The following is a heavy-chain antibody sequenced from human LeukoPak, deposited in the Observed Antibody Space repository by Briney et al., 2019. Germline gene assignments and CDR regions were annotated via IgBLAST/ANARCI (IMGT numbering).Heavy chain of an antibody. CDR2: IMPMFGKA. V-gene: IGHV1-69*13. Sequence: SVKVSCKASGGTFSSYAFSWLRQAPGQGLEWMGGIMPMFGKANYAQKFQGRVTITADESTTTAYMELNSLRSGDTAMYYCARDWGMGPSSSWAWGQGTLVTVSS. J-gene: IGHJ5*02. D-gene: IGHD6-13*01. CDR3: ARDWGMGPSSSWA. CDR1: GGTFSSYA.